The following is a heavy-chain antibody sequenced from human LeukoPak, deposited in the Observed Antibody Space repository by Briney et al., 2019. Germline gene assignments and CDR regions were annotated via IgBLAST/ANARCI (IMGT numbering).Heavy chain of an antibody. J-gene: IGHJ4*02. Sequence: GASVKVSCKVSGYTLTELSMHWVRQAPGKGLEWMGGFDPEDGETIYAQKFQGRVTMTEGTSTDTAYMELSSLRSEDTAVYYCATHYYYDSSGYYALDYWGQGTLVTVSS. D-gene: IGHD3-22*01. V-gene: IGHV1-24*01. CDR3: ATHYYYDSSGYYALDY. CDR1: GYTLTELS. CDR2: FDPEDGET.